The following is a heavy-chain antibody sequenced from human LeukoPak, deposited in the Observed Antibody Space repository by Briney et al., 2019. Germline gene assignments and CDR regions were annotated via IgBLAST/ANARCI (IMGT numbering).Heavy chain of an antibody. D-gene: IGHD6-6*01. CDR3: AREQGPVAARLNYYYYYMDV. V-gene: IGHV4-59*11. CDR2: NYDSGST. Sequence: SETLSLTCTVSGGSSWSHYWIWIRQPPGEGLEWLGYNYDSGSTTSNPSLKSRVAISVDTSKNQFSLRLTSVTAADTAVYYCAREQGPVAARLNYYYYYMDVWGEGTTVTVSS. J-gene: IGHJ6*03. CDR1: GGSSWSHY.